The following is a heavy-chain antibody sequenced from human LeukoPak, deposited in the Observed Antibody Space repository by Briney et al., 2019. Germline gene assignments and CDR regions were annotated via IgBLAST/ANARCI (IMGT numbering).Heavy chain of an antibody. CDR3: ARVRSSSWYYFDY. CDR2: TRNKANSYTT. D-gene: IGHD6-13*01. J-gene: IGHJ4*02. Sequence: GGSLRLSCAASGFIFSDHYMEWVRQAPGKGLEWVGRTRNKANSYTTEYAASVKGRFTISRDDSKNSLYLQMNSLKTEDTAVYYCARVRSSSWYYFDYWGQGTLVTVSS. CDR1: GFIFSDHY. V-gene: IGHV3-72*01.